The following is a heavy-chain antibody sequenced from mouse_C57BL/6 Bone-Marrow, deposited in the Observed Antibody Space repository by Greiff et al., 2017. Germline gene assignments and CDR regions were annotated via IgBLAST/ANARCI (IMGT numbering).Heavy chain of an antibody. J-gene: IGHJ2*01. V-gene: IGHV1-62-2*01. CDR3: ARQVWDVHFDY. Sequence: VQLQQSGAELVKPGASVKLSCKASGYTFTEYTIHWVKQRSGQGLAWIGWFYPGSGSISYNEKFKGKATLTADNSSSTAYMELSRLTSEDSAVYFCARQVWDVHFDYWGQGTMLTVSS. CDR1: GYTFTEYT. CDR2: FYPGSGSI. D-gene: IGHD4-1*01.